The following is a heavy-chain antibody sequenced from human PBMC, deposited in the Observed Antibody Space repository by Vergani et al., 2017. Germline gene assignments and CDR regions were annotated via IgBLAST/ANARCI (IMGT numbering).Heavy chain of an antibody. CDR1: GGSFSGYY. V-gene: IGHV4-34*01. D-gene: IGHD6-19*01. CDR3: ARGTGRSSGWYSRGGACDI. Sequence: QVQLQQWGAGLLKPSETLSLTCAVYGGSFSGYYWSWIRQPPGKGLEWIGEINHSGSTNYNPSLKSRVTIAVDTSKNQFSLKLSSVTAADTAVYYCARGTGRSSGWYSRGGACDIWGQGTMVTVSS. CDR2: INHSGST. J-gene: IGHJ3*02.